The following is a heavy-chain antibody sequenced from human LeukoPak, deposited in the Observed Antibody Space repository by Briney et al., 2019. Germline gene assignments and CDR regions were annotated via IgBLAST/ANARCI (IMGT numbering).Heavy chain of an antibody. CDR3: ARASYCSDGSCYSDY. CDR2: ISAYNGNT. CDR1: GYTFTSYS. J-gene: IGHJ4*02. Sequence: ASVKVSCKSSGYTFTSYSIIWVRQAPGQGLEWMGWISAYNGNTIYAQKVKGRVTMTTDTSTSTAYMELRSLNSDDAAVYYCARASYCSDGSCYSDYWGQGTLVTVSS. D-gene: IGHD2-15*01. V-gene: IGHV1-18*01.